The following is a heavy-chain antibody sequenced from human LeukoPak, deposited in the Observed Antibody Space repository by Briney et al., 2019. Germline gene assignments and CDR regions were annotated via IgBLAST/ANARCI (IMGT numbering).Heavy chain of an antibody. CDR1: GASISTYY. D-gene: IGHD5-24*01. Sequence: SQTLSLTCTVSGASISTYYWSWIRQPPGKGLEWIGYIYYSGSTNYNPSFKSRVTISVDTSKNQFSLKLSSVTAADTAVYYCAAVEMPTTGAFDYWGQGTVVTVSS. CDR3: AAVEMPTTGAFDY. CDR2: IYYSGST. V-gene: IGHV4-59*01. J-gene: IGHJ4*02.